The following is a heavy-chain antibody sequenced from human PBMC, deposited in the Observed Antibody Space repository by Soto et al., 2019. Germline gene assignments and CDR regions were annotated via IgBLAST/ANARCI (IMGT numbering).Heavy chain of an antibody. V-gene: IGHV1-3*01. CDR3: VRGLLRFGELSPPSD. J-gene: IGHJ4*02. CDR2: INAGNGNT. CDR1: GYTFISYA. D-gene: IGHD3-10*01. Sequence: QAQLVQSGAEVKKPGASVKVSCWTSGYTFISYAIHWVRQAPGQRLEWMGWINAGNGNTKYAQNFQGRLTISRDTSASTAYMELRSLRSEDTALYYCVRGLLRFGELSPPSDWGQGTLVTVSS.